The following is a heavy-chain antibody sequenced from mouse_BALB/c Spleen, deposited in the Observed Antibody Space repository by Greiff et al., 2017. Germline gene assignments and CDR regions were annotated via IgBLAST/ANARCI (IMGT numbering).Heavy chain of an antibody. Sequence: VMLVESGPGLVAPSQSLYITCNVSGFTLTGYGVNWVRQTPGKGLEWLGKIWGDGSTDHNSALKKRLSTSKDNSNSQVSLNMDSLQTDDTASYYCARYCDGPYAVDYWGQGTSVTVSS. CDR2: IWGDGST. J-gene: IGHJ4*01. D-gene: IGHD1-2*01. CDR3: ARYCDGPYAVDY. CDR1: GFTLTGYG. V-gene: IGHV2-6-7*01.